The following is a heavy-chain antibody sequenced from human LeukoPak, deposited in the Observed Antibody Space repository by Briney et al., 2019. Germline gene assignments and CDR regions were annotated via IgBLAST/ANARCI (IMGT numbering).Heavy chain of an antibody. V-gene: IGHV1-18*01. D-gene: IGHD3-22*01. CDR2: ISAYNGNT. CDR3: ARDQPMIVVVRDAFDI. J-gene: IGHJ3*02. CDR1: GYTFTSYG. Sequence: ASVKVSCKASGYTFTSYGISWVRQAPGQGLEWMGWISAYNGNTNYAQKLQGRVTMATDTSTSTAYMELRSLRSDDTAVYYCARDQPMIVVVRDAFDIWGQGTMVTVSS.